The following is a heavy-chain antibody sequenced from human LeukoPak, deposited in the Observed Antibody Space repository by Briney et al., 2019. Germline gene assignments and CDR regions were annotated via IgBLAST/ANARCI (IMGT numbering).Heavy chain of an antibody. V-gene: IGHV1-2*06. J-gene: IGHJ5*02. CDR3: ARDGSTSCRWFDP. Sequence: GASVKVSCKASGYTFTGYYMHWVRQAPGQGLEWMGRINPNSGGTNYAQKFQGRVTMTRDTSISTAYMELSRLRSDDTAVYYCARDGSTSCRWFDPWGQGTLVTVSS. CDR1: GYTFTGYY. CDR2: INPNSGGT. D-gene: IGHD2-2*01.